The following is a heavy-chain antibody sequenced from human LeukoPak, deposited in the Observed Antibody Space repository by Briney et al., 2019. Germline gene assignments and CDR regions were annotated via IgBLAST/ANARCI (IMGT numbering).Heavy chain of an antibody. D-gene: IGHD3-16*01. CDR2: VYYSGSA. CDR1: GGSISSSGYY. V-gene: IGHV4-39*01. Sequence: SETLSLTCTVSGGSISSSGYYWGWFRQPPGKGLEWIGSVYYSGSAYYNPSLKSRVTISVDTSKNQFSLKLSSVTAADTTVYYCARHVGGYYYYYYMDVWGKGTTVTISS. J-gene: IGHJ6*03. CDR3: ARHVGGYYYYYYMDV.